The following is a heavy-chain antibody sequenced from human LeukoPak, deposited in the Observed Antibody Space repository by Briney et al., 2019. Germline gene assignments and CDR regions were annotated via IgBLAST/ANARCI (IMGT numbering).Heavy chain of an antibody. V-gene: IGHV1-69*13. CDR2: IIPIFGTA. J-gene: IGHJ4*02. CDR3: ASNQDYRLPFGSE. Sequence: GASVKVSCKASGYTFTSYGISWVRQAPGQGLEWMGGIIPIFGTANYAQKFQGRVTITADESTSTAYMELSSLRSEDTAVYYCASNQDYRLPFGSEWGQGTLVTVSS. CDR1: GYTFTSYG. D-gene: IGHD3-16*01.